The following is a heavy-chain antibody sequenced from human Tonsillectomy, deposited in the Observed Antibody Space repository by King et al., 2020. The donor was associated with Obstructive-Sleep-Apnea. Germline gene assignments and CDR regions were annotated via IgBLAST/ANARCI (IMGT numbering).Heavy chain of an antibody. CDR3: AREDEWRAFDI. CDR1: GFTFSSYA. V-gene: IGHV3-30*04. J-gene: IGHJ3*02. Sequence: VQLVESGGGVVQPGRSLRLSCAASGFTFSSYAMHWVRQAPGKGREGVALISYDGSNKYYTDSVKGRLTISRDNSKNTLYLQMNSLRAEDTAVYYCAREDEWRAFDIWGQGTMVTVSS. CDR2: ISYDGSNK. D-gene: IGHD3-3*01.